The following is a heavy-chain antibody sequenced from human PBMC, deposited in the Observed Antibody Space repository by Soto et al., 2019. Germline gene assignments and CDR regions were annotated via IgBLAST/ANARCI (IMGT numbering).Heavy chain of an antibody. D-gene: IGHD6-19*01. CDR3: ARFRAVAGTRYWFDP. CDR1: GGSISSYY. Sequence: SETLSLTCTVSGGSISSYYWSWIRQPPGKGLEWIGYIYYSGSTNYNPSLKSRVTISVDTSKNQFSLKLSPVTAADTAVYYCARFRAVAGTRYWFDPWGQGTLVTVSS. V-gene: IGHV4-59*01. J-gene: IGHJ5*02. CDR2: IYYSGST.